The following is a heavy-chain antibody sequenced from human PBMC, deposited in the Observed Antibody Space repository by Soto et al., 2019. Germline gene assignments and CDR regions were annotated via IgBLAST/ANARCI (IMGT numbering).Heavy chain of an antibody. CDR1: GGSLSYGGYY. D-gene: IGHD4-17*01. J-gene: IGHJ6*02. CDR2: INYSGST. Sequence: QVQLQESGPGLVKPSQTLSLICSVSGGSLSYGGYYWTWIRHHPGKGLEWIGYINYSGSTSYYPSLKSLVTISVDTSKSQFSLKLSSVTAADTAVYEGESAYGHYYPLDVWGQGTTVTVSS. CDR3: ESAYGHYYPLDV. V-gene: IGHV4-31*01.